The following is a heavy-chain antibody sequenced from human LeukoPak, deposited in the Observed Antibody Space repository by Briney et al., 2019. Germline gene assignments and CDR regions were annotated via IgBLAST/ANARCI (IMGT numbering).Heavy chain of an antibody. D-gene: IGHD7-27*01. V-gene: IGHV4-31*03. Sequence: SETLSLTCTVSGGSISSGGYYWSWIRPHPGKGLEWIGYIYYSGSTYYNPSHKSRVTISVDTSKNQFSLKLSSVTAADTAVYYCARGMAATGGIFDYWGQGTLVTVSS. CDR3: ARGMAATGGIFDY. CDR1: GGSISSGGYY. CDR2: IYYSGST. J-gene: IGHJ4*02.